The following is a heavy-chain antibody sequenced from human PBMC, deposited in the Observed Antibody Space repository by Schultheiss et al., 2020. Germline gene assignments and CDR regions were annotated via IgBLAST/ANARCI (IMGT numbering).Heavy chain of an antibody. V-gene: IGHV4-34*01. CDR3: ARNRYYSLDY. D-gene: IGHD1-26*01. J-gene: IGHJ4*02. CDR1: GGSFSGYY. CDR2: IYHSGST. Sequence: SQTLSLTCAVYGGSFSGYYWSWIRQPPGKGLEWIGSIYHSGSTYYNPSLKSRVTISVDTSKNQFSLKLSSVTAADTAVYYCARNRYYSLDYWGQGTLVTVSS.